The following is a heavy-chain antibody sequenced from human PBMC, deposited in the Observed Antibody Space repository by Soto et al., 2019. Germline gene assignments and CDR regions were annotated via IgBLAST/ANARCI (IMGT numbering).Heavy chain of an antibody. CDR1: GYTFTGYY. J-gene: IGHJ3*02. CDR3: ARDRATDAFDI. Sequence: ASVKVSCKASGYTFTGYYMHWVRQAPGQGLEWMGWINPNSGGTNYAQKFQGWVTMTRDTSIGTAYMELSRLRSDDTAVYYCARDRATDAFDIWGQGTMVTVSS. V-gene: IGHV1-2*04. CDR2: INPNSGGT.